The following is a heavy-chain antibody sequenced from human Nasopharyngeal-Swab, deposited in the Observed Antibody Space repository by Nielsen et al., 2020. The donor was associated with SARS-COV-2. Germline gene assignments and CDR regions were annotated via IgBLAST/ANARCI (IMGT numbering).Heavy chain of an antibody. D-gene: IGHD6-19*01. V-gene: IGHV3-21*04. CDR1: GFTFSSYS. CDR3: AKDSSGWYDDYGMDV. CDR2: ISSSSSYI. J-gene: IGHJ6*02. Sequence: GESLKISCAASGFTFSSYSMNWVRQAPGKGLEWVSSISSSSSYIYYADSVKGRFTISRDNAKNSLYLQMNSLRAEDTALYYCAKDSSGWYDDYGMDVWGQGTTVTVSS.